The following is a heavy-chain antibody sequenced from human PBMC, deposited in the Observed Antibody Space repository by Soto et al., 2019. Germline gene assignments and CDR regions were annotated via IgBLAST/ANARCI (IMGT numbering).Heavy chain of an antibody. J-gene: IGHJ5*02. Sequence: QVQLVQSGAEVKEPGSSVNVSCKTSGGTFGNTAVTWVRQVPGQGLEWIGGIVPLFGTANYAQKFRGRVMCTPDESTTTAYMDLSSLRSDDTAIYYCARDGDPGYSFWSGPLGGGRFDPWGQGTLVTVSS. D-gene: IGHD3-3*01. V-gene: IGHV1-69*05. CDR2: IVPLFGTA. CDR1: GGTFGNTA. CDR3: ARDGDPGYSFWSGPLGGGRFDP.